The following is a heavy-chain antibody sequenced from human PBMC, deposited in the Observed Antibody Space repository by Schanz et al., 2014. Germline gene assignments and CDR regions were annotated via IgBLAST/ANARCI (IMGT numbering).Heavy chain of an antibody. CDR1: GDSITSDSW. CDR2: VHHTGST. Sequence: QVQLQESGPGLVKPSETLSLTCVVSGDSITSDSWWTWVRQPPGKGLEWIAEVHHTGSTRNNPSLKSRAPTSTDKPKNHFPLKLNSVTAADTAVYYCARVPSSSTSYYGSGFDYWGQGTLVTVSS. V-gene: IGHV4-4*02. D-gene: IGHD3-10*01. CDR3: ARVPSSSTSYYGSGFDY. J-gene: IGHJ4*02.